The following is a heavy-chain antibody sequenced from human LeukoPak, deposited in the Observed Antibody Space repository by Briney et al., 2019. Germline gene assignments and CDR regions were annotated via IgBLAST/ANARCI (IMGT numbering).Heavy chain of an antibody. V-gene: IGHV3-23*01. CDR2: ISDSGSIT. CDR1: GSAACSPA. J-gene: IGHJ4*02. D-gene: IGHD6-19*01. Sequence: GGSLRPACAASGSAACSPATVAVRQAPGKGLEWVSVISDSGSITYYADSVKGRFTISRDNSKNTLFLQMNSLRAEDTAVYYCAKDARRTSGWYFSTYWGQGSLVTVSS. CDR3: AKDARRTSGWYFSTY.